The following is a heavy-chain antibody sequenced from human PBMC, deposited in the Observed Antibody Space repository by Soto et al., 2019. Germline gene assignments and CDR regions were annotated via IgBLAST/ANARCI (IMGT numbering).Heavy chain of an antibody. CDR2: VYYSGTT. J-gene: IGHJ4*02. CDR3: ARTTAVPNTLRSRYYFDY. D-gene: IGHD4-17*01. CDR1: GGSVNNRTYY. V-gene: IGHV4-61*01. Sequence: QVQLQESGPGLLKPSETLSLTCSVSGGSVNNRTYYWSWIRQPPGKRLEWIGYVYYSGTTNYNPSLKSRVSISVDTSKNQSSLSLSSVTAADTALYYCARTTAVPNTLRSRYYFDYWGQGTLVTVSS.